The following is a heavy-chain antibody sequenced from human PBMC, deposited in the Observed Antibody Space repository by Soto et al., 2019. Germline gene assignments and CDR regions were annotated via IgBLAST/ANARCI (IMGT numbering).Heavy chain of an antibody. J-gene: IGHJ4*02. D-gene: IGHD3-22*01. CDR1: DGSISNFY. Sequence: SETLSLTCTVSDGSISNFYWSWIRQPPGKGLEWIGYISSSGNTNYNPSLKSRVSISVDTSKNQFSLNLTSVTAADTAVYYCARAHMVLTRSYFDSWGQGTPVTVYS. CDR2: ISSSGNT. V-gene: IGHV4-59*01. CDR3: ARAHMVLTRSYFDS.